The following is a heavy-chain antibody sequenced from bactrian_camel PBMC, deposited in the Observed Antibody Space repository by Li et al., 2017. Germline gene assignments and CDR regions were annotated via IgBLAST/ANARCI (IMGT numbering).Heavy chain of an antibody. V-gene: IGHV3S53*01. Sequence: VQLVESGGGSVQAGGSLKLSCVASGNNIRTYFVGWFRQAPGKEREGVAGIDSEGTTKYAGSVAGRFTISRDNAKNTPYLQMNSLRPEDTAMYYCAAGPLGARRRSDGWCFKALGYNYSGQGTQVTVS. CDR3: AAGPLGARRRSDGWCFKALGYNY. J-gene: IGHJ4*01. D-gene: IGHD3*01. CDR2: IDSEGTT. CDR1: GNNIRTYF.